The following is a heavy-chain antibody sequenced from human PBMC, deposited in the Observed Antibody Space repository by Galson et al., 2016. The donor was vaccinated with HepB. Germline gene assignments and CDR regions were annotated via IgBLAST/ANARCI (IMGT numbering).Heavy chain of an antibody. CDR1: DDSIDNFY. CDR2: IFYIGSP. D-gene: IGHD2-2*01. CDR3: ACTRPGGQLQNFGY. J-gene: IGHJ4*02. V-gene: IGHV4-59*01. Sequence: SETLSLTCAVTDDSIDNFYWSWVRQPPGKRLEWIGYIFYIGSPKYNPSLKSRVSMSVDTSKNQFSLKLSSVTAADTAVYYCACTRPGGQLQNFGYWGQGTLVTVSS.